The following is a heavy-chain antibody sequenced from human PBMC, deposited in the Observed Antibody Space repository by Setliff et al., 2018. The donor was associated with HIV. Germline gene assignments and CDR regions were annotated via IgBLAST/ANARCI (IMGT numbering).Heavy chain of an antibody. D-gene: IGHD1-26*01. V-gene: IGHV2-5*02. CDR3: AHRNPVGEDFFDY. CDR1: GFSLNTRGVG. Sequence: GSGPTLVNPTQTLTLTCSFSGFSLNTRGVGVGWIRQPPGKALEWLALIYWDNDRRYTPSLGGRVSITKDTSKNQVFLTLANVDPVDTATYYCAHRNPVGEDFFDYWGQGIVVTVSS. CDR2: IYWDNDR. J-gene: IGHJ4*01.